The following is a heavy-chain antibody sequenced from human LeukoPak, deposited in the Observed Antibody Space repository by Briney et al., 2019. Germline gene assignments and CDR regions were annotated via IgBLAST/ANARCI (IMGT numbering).Heavy chain of an antibody. V-gene: IGHV1-46*01. CDR1: GYTFTSYY. CDR2: INPSGGST. CDR3: ARVEYCSGGSCSPFDY. J-gene: IGHJ4*02. Sequence: ASVTVSCKASGYTFTSYYMHWVRQAPGQGLEWMGIINPSGGSTSYAQKFQGRVTMTRDTSTSTVYMELSSLRSEDTAVYYCARVEYCSGGSCSPFDYWGQGTLVTVSS. D-gene: IGHD2-15*01.